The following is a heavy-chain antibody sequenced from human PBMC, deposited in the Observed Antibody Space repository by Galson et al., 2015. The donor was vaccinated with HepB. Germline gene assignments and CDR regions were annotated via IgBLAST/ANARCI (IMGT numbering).Heavy chain of an antibody. CDR3: ASEHRYYDSSGRFFDY. CDR2: ISSSGNAI. Sequence: SLRLSCAASDFTFSDYYMSWIRQAPGKGLEWVSYISSSGNAIYYADSVKGRFTISRDNAKNSLSLHMNSLRVDDTAVYYCASEHRYYDSSGRFFDYWGQGTLVTVSS. J-gene: IGHJ4*02. D-gene: IGHD3-22*01. V-gene: IGHV3-11*01. CDR1: DFTFSDYY.